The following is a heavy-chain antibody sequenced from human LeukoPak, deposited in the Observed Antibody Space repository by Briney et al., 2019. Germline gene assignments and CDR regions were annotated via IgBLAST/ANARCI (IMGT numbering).Heavy chain of an antibody. CDR2: IVVGSGNT. CDR3: AAERVPGYHEYFQH. Sequence: SVKVSCKASGFTLTSSAMQWVRQARGQRLEWIGWIVVGSGNTNYAQKFQERVTITRDMSTSTAYMELSSLRSEDTAVYYCAAERVPGYHEYFQHWGQGTLVTVSS. J-gene: IGHJ1*01. D-gene: IGHD2-2*01. V-gene: IGHV1-58*02. CDR1: GFTLTSSA.